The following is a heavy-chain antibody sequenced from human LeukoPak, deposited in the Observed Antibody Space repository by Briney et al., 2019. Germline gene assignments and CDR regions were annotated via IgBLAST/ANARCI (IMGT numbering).Heavy chain of an antibody. Sequence: GGSLRLSCTASGFTFGDYAMSWFRQAPGKGLGWVGFIRSKAYGGTTEYAASVKGRFTISRDDSKSIAYLQMNSLKTEDTAVYYCTRGPAAAGTYYYYGMDVWGQGTTVTVSS. CDR3: TRGPAAAGTYYYYGMDV. CDR1: GFTFGDYA. J-gene: IGHJ6*02. V-gene: IGHV3-49*03. D-gene: IGHD6-13*01. CDR2: IRSKAYGGTT.